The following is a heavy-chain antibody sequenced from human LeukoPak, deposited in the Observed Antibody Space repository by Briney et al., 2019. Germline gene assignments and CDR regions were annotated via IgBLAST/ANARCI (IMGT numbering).Heavy chain of an antibody. Sequence: PGGSLRLSCAVSGFTVSSNYMTWVRQAPGKGLECVSVIYSGGSIYYADSVKGRFTISRDISKNTVDLQLNSLRAEDTAVYYCASGKETSMAQGYWGQGTLVTVSS. CDR2: IYSGGSI. V-gene: IGHV3-53*01. D-gene: IGHD5-18*01. CDR1: GFTVSSNY. CDR3: ASGKETSMAQGY. J-gene: IGHJ4*02.